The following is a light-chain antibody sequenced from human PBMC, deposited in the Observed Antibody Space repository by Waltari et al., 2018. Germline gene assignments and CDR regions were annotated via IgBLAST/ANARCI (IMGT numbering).Light chain of an antibody. CDR1: RLRDYF. J-gene: IGLJ2*01. CDR2: PRD. V-gene: IGLV3-19*01. CDR3: SSRDTSADPVV. Sequence: SSDLTQDPAVSVALGQTVRIPCQGDRLRDYFESWYQQKPGQAPRLVIYPRDNRPSGIPDRFSGSSSGNTATLIITGAQAEDEADYFCSSRDTSADPVVFGGGTKLTVL.